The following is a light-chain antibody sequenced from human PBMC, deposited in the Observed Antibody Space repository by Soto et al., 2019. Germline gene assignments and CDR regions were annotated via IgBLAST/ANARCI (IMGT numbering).Light chain of an antibody. Sequence: IVLTQSPVTLSLSPGERATLSCGASQSITSNFVAWYQKKPGLAPRLLIFDASTRAIGIPDRFSGSGSGTDFTLTIRGLEPEDSAVYYCHHFADSPTFGGGTKVEFK. V-gene: IGKV3D-20*01. CDR2: DAS. CDR1: QSITSNF. J-gene: IGKJ4*01. CDR3: HHFADSPT.